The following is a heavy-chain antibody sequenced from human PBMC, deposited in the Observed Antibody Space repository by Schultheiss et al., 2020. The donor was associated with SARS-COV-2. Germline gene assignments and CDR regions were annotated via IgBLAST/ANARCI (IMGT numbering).Heavy chain of an antibody. CDR1: GYTFTSYG. V-gene: IGHV1-18*01. Sequence: ASVKVSCKASGYTFTSYGISWVRQAPGQGLEWMGWISAYNGNTNYAQKLQGRVTMTTDTSTSTAYMELRSLRSDDTAVYYCAREISGYDSYYYYYYYMDVWGKGTTVTVSS. J-gene: IGHJ6*03. CDR3: AREISGYDSYYYYYYYMDV. CDR2: ISAYNGNT. D-gene: IGHD5-12*01.